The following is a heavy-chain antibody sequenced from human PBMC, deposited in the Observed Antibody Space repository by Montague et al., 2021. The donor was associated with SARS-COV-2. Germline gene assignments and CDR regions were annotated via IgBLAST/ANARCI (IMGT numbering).Heavy chain of an antibody. J-gene: IGHJ5*02. D-gene: IGHD2-2*01. CDR3: ARQGGPAGKHWFDP. CDR2: IHHSGTT. V-gene: IGHV4-39*01. Sequence: SETLSLTCTVSGGSVSGTSYYWAWIRQPPGKGLEWIVNIHHSGTTFYNLSLKSRVTISVDTSKNGVSLKLNSVTAADTAVYYCARQGGPAGKHWFDPWGQGTRVTVSA. CDR1: GGSVSGTSYY.